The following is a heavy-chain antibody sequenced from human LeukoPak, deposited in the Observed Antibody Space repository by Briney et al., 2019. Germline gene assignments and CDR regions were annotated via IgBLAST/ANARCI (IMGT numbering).Heavy chain of an antibody. V-gene: IGHV2-70*11. D-gene: IGHD3-10*01. CDR1: GFSLSTSGMC. CDR2: IDWDDDK. Sequence: SGPALVKPTQTLTLTCTFSGFSLSTSGMCVSWIRQPPGKALEWLARIDWDDDKYYSTSLKTRLTISKDTSKNQVVLTMTNMGPVDTATYYCARIAYYYGSGSYLTTYYFDYWGQGTLVTVSS. J-gene: IGHJ4*02. CDR3: ARIAYYYGSGSYLTTYYFDY.